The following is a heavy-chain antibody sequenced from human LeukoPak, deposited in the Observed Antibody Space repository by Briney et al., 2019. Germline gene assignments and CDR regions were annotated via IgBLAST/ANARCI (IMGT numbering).Heavy chain of an antibody. CDR1: GYTFTSYG. J-gene: IGHJ4*02. CDR2: ISVYNGNT. V-gene: IGHV1-18*01. CDR3: ARDTGHSSSWYLGY. Sequence: ASVKVSCKASGYTFTSYGISWVRQAPGQGLEWMGWISVYNGNTNYAQKLQGRVTMTTDTSTSTAYMELRSLRSDDTAVCYCARDTGHSSSWYLGYWGQGTLVTVSS. D-gene: IGHD6-13*01.